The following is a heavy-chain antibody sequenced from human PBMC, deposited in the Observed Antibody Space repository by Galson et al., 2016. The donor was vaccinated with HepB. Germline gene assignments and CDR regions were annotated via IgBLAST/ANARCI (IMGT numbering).Heavy chain of an antibody. V-gene: IGHV3-72*01. D-gene: IGHD2/OR15-2a*01. J-gene: IGHJ3*02. CDR1: GFRFSEHY. CDR3: ARPSGKYSGGFDI. Sequence: SLRLSCAASGFRFSEHYMDWVRQAPGKGLEWVGHTRNKVNSYTTEYAASVKGRFTISRDDSKNSLYLQMNSLKTEDTALYYCARPSGKYSGGFDIWGQGTMVTVSS. CDR2: TRNKVNSYTT.